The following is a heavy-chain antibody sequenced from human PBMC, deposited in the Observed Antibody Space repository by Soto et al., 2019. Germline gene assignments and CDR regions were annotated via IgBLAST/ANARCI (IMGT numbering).Heavy chain of an antibody. V-gene: IGHV3-23*01. CDR2: ISGTGTTT. CDR3: VKAVYLLDFDY. CDR1: GFTFSSYA. Sequence: PGGSLRLSCAASGFTFSSYAMTWVRQAPGKGLEWVSTISGTGTTTYYADSVKGRFTISRDNSKKTLYLEMNSLRTEDTAVYYCVKAVYLLDFDYWGQGTLVTVSS. J-gene: IGHJ4*02. D-gene: IGHD2-8*01.